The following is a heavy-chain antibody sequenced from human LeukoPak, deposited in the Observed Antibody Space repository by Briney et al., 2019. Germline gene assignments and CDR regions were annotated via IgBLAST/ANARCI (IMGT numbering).Heavy chain of an antibody. CDR3: ARQQLDTPGGAFDI. Sequence: PSETLSLTCTVSGGSISSSSYYWGWIRQPPGKGLEWIGSIYYSGSTYYNPSLKSRVTISVDTSKNQFSLKLSSVTAADTAVYYCARQQLDTPGGAFDIWGQGTMVTVSS. CDR2: IYYSGST. D-gene: IGHD6-13*01. V-gene: IGHV4-39*07. CDR1: GGSISSSSYY. J-gene: IGHJ3*02.